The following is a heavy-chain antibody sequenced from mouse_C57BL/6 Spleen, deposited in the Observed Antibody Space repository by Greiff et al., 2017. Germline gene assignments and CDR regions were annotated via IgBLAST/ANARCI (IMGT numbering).Heavy chain of an antibody. CDR2: INPNNGGT. CDR3: ARAQARGSFDC. J-gene: IGHJ2*01. D-gene: IGHD3-2*02. V-gene: IGHV1-26*01. Sequence: EVQLQQSGPELVKPGASVKISCKASGYTFTDYYMNWVKQSNGKSLEWIGDINPNNGGTSYNQKFKGKATLTVDKSSSTAYMELRSLTSEDSAVYYCARAQARGSFDCWGQGTTLTVSS. CDR1: GYTFTDYY.